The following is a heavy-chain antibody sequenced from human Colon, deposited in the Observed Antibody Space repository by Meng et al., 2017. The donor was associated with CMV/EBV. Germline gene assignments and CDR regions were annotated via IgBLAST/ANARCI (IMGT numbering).Heavy chain of an antibody. J-gene: IGHJ4*02. D-gene: IGHD3-10*02. Sequence: GESLKISCTASGFMFRTSGMHWVRQSPGRGLEWVANIWSDESNGDYAESVKGRFRISRDNSKNTLYLQMNSLRVEDMGVYYCVKDVRSGATRDFDYWGQGTLVTVSS. CDR2: IWSDESNG. CDR1: GFMFRTSG. CDR3: VKDVRSGATRDFDY. V-gene: IGHV3-33*06.